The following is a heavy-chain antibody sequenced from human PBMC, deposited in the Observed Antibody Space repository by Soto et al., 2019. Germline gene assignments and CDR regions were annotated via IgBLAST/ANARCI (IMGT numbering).Heavy chain of an antibody. CDR2: ISAYNGNT. Sequence: ASVKFSCKASGYTFTSYGISWVRQAPGQGLEWMGWISAYNGNTNYAQKLQGRVTMTTDTSTSTAYMELRSLRSDDTAVYYCARGWGAARGLMYYYGMDVWGQGTTVTVSS. CDR3: ARGWGAARGLMYYYGMDV. V-gene: IGHV1-18*01. D-gene: IGHD6-6*01. J-gene: IGHJ6*02. CDR1: GYTFTSYG.